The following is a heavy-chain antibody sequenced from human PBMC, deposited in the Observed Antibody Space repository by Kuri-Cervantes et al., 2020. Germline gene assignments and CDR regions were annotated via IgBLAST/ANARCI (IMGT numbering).Heavy chain of an antibody. D-gene: IGHD3-22*01. V-gene: IGHV3-48*02. CDR1: GLTFSSYS. Sequence: GGSLRLSCAASGLTFSSYSMNWVRQAPGKGLEWVSYISSSSSTIYYADSVKGRFTISRDNAKNSLYLQMNSLGDEDTAVYYCARARDSSGLNTLDYWGQGTLVTVSS. J-gene: IGHJ4*02. CDR3: ARARDSSGLNTLDY. CDR2: ISSSSSTI.